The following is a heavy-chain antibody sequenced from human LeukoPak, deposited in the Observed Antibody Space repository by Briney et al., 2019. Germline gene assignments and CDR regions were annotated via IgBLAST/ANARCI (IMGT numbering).Heavy chain of an antibody. D-gene: IGHD3-22*01. CDR1: GFTFSNYA. J-gene: IGHJ4*02. V-gene: IGHV3-23*01. Sequence: PGRSLRLSCAASGFTFSNYAMSWVRQAPGKRLEWVSSISDSAGSTYYADSVKGRFTISRDNSKNTLYLQMKSLRAEDTAVYYCAKDGEYYYGSSGYYFDFWGQGTLVTVSS. CDR2: ISDSAGST. CDR3: AKDGEYYYGSSGYYFDF.